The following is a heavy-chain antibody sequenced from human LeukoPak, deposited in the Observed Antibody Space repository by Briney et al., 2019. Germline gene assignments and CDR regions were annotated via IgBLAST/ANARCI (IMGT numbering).Heavy chain of an antibody. CDR2: IYPGDSDT. CDR3: ARHMGAQWAFDY. J-gene: IGHJ4*02. Sequence: GESLEISCEGSGYNFTSYWIGWVRQVPGKGLEWMGIIYPGDSDTRYSPSFQGQVTISADKSISTAYLQWSSLKASDTAMYYCARHMGAQWAFDYWGQGTLVTVSS. CDR1: GYNFTSYW. V-gene: IGHV5-51*01. D-gene: IGHD1-26*01.